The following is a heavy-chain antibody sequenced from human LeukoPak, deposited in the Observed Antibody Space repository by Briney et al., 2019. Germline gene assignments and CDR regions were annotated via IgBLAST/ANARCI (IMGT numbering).Heavy chain of an antibody. CDR3: ANRLEWLLTSFDY. CDR1: GLTVSSTY. D-gene: IGHD3-3*01. CDR2: IYSGGST. V-gene: IGHV3-66*01. J-gene: IGHJ4*02. Sequence: GGSLRLSCAASGLTVSSTYMSWVRQTPGKGLEWVSVIYSGGSTYYADSVKGRLTISRDNSKNTLYLQMNSLRAEDTAVYYCANRLEWLLTSFDYWGQGTLVTVSS.